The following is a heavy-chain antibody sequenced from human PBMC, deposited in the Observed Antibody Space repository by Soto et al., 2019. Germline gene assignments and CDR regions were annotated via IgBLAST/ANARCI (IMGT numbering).Heavy chain of an antibody. Sequence: QVQLVQSGAEVKKPGSSVKVSCKASGGTFSSYAISWVRQAPGQGLEWMGGIIPSFGTAIYTQKLQGRVTITADKSRSRAYRELISLRSEDTAVYYGAIDLDLEYGAFEIWCQGTMVTVSS. V-gene: IGHV1-69*06. J-gene: IGHJ3*02. D-gene: IGHD3-10*01. CDR2: IIPSFGTA. CDR1: GGTFSSYA. CDR3: AIDLDLEYGAFEI.